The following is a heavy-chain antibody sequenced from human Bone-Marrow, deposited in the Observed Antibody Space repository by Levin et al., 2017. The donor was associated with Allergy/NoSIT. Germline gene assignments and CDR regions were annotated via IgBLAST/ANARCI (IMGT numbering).Heavy chain of an antibody. CDR1: GGTFSSHV. CDR2: IIPLFETG. CDR3: ARGKDSSTSSLAY. D-gene: IGHD3-10*01. Sequence: KISCKASGGTFSSHVLTWIRQAPGQGLEWMGGIIPLFETGNYAQKFQGRLTITADESTTTVYMELSSLRSDDTAVYYCARGKDSSTSSLAYWGQGTLVTVSS. J-gene: IGHJ4*02. V-gene: IGHV1-69*01.